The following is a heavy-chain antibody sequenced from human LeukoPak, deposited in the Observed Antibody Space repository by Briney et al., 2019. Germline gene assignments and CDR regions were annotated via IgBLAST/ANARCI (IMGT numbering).Heavy chain of an antibody. Sequence: SETLSLTCTVSGGSISSSSYYWGWIRQPPGKGLEWIGSIYYSGSTYYNPSLKSRVTISVDTSKNQFSLKLSSVTAADTAVYYCARFPSGGSYYYYFDYWGQGTLVTVSS. CDR2: IYYSGST. D-gene: IGHD3-10*01. J-gene: IGHJ4*02. CDR1: GGSISSSSYY. CDR3: ARFPSGGSYYYYFDY. V-gene: IGHV4-39*01.